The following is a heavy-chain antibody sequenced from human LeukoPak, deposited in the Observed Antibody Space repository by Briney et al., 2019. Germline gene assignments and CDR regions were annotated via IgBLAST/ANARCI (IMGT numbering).Heavy chain of an antibody. Sequence: GGSLRLSCAASGFTFSGYWMHWVRQAPGKGLEWVSDISASGGSTYYADSVKGRFTVSRDNSKNTLYLQMSSLRADDTAVYYCAKGPRQQLVTRFDNWGQGTLVTVSS. D-gene: IGHD6-13*01. CDR2: ISASGGST. CDR3: AKGPRQQLVTRFDN. CDR1: GFTFSGYW. V-gene: IGHV3-23*01. J-gene: IGHJ4*02.